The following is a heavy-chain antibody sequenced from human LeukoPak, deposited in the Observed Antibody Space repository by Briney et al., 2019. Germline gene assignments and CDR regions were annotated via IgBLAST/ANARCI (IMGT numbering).Heavy chain of an antibody. CDR1: GFTFSSYS. Sequence: PGGSPRLSCAASGFTFSSYSMNWVRQAPGKGLEWVSSISSSSSYIYYADSVKGRFTISRDNAKNSLYLQMNSLRAEDTAVYYCARDLGYSSSWKTYNWFDPWGQGTLVTVSS. D-gene: IGHD6-13*01. J-gene: IGHJ5*02. CDR3: ARDLGYSSSWKTYNWFDP. V-gene: IGHV3-21*01. CDR2: ISSSSSYI.